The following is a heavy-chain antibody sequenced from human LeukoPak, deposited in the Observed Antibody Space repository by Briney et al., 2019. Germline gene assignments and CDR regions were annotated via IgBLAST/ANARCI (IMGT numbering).Heavy chain of an antibody. D-gene: IGHD3-9*01. Sequence: SETLTLTCTVSGGSLSSYYWNWIRQPAGKGLERIGRIYTSGSTNYNPSLKSRVTMSVDTSKNQFSLKLSSVTAADTAVYYCARGYSILTGYYYFDYWGQGTLVTVSS. CDR2: IYTSGST. CDR1: GGSLSSYY. V-gene: IGHV4-4*07. J-gene: IGHJ4*02. CDR3: ARGYSILTGYYYFDY.